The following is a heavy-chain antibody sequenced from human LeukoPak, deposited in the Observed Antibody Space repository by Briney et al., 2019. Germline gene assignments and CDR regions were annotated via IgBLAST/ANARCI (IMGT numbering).Heavy chain of an antibody. V-gene: IGHV3-21*01. J-gene: IGHJ6*02. CDR1: GFTFSSYS. D-gene: IGHD6-13*01. CDR3: AREAAADPYYCYGMDV. Sequence: GGSLRLSCAASGFTFSSYSMNWVRQAPGKGLEWVSSISSSSSYIYYADSVKGRFTISRDNAKNSLYLQMNSLRAEDTAVYYCAREAAADPYYCYGMDVWGQGTTVTVSS. CDR2: ISSSSSYI.